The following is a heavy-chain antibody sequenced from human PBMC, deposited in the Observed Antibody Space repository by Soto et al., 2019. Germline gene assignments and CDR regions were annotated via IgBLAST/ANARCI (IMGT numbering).Heavy chain of an antibody. CDR2: ISSSSSYI. CDR3: AKGEAYCSGGSCSPVDYYYYYMDV. J-gene: IGHJ6*03. Sequence: GGSLRLSCAASGFTFSSYSMNWVRQAPGKGLEWVSSISSSSSYIYYADSVKGRFTISRDNAKNSLYLQMNSLRAEDTAVYYCAKGEAYCSGGSCSPVDYYYYYMDVRGKGTTVTVSS. V-gene: IGHV3-21*04. D-gene: IGHD2-15*01. CDR1: GFTFSSYS.